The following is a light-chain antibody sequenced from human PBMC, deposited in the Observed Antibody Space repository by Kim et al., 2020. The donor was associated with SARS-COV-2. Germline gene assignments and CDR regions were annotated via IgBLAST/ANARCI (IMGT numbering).Light chain of an antibody. J-gene: IGLJ1*01. CDR2: QDN. Sequence: SYELTQPPSVSVSPGQTASITCSGYKLGDXXVSWYQXKPGQSPVVVIYQDNQRPSGXPERFSGSNSGNXATLTISGTQAMXEADYYCXAXXSSTPNYV. CDR3: XAXXSSTPNYV. V-gene: IGLV3-1*01. CDR1: KLGDXX.